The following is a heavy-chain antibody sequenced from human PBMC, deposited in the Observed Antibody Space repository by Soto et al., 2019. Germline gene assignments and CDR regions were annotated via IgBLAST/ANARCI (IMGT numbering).Heavy chain of an antibody. Sequence: SETLSLTCTVSGGSISSYYWSWIRQPPGKGLEWIGYIYYSGSTNYNPSLKSRVTISVDTSENQFSLKLSSVTAADTAVYYCARDGYYYDSSGYQRVYYFDYWGQGTLVTVSS. CDR1: GGSISSYY. CDR2: IYYSGST. D-gene: IGHD3-22*01. J-gene: IGHJ4*02. V-gene: IGHV4-59*01. CDR3: ARDGYYYDSSGYQRVYYFDY.